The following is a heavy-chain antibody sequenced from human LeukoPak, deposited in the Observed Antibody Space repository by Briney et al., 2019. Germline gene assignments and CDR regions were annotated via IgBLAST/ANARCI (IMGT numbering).Heavy chain of an antibody. Sequence: PGGSLRLSCAASGFTFSSYSMNWVRQAPGKGLEWVSSISSSSSYIYYADSVKGRFTISRDNAKNSLYLQMNSLRAEDTAVYYCARSSGYSGYDPDYWGQGTLVTVSS. CDR3: ARSSGYSGYDPDY. CDR1: GFTFSSYS. CDR2: ISSSSSYI. V-gene: IGHV3-21*01. J-gene: IGHJ4*02. D-gene: IGHD5-12*01.